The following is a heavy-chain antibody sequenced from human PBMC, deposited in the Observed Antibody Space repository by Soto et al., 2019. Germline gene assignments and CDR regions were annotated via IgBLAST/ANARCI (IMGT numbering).Heavy chain of an antibody. CDR1: GYTFTNYA. Sequence: ASVKVACKASGYTFTNYAIHWVRQAPGQRLEWMGWINAGNGNTKYSQKFQGRVTITRDTSASTAYMELSSLRSEDTAVYYCASSRLLKPPGYYYGMDVWGQGTTVTVPS. J-gene: IGHJ6*02. CDR2: INAGNGNT. V-gene: IGHV1-3*01. D-gene: IGHD3-22*01. CDR3: ASSRLLKPPGYYYGMDV.